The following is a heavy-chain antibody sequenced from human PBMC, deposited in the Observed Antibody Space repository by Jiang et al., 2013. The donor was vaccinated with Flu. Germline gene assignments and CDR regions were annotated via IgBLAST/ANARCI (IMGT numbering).Heavy chain of an antibody. CDR2: IYYSGTT. V-gene: IGHV4-39*01. CDR3: ASQHYSSASDY. J-gene: IGHJ4*02. CDR1: GGSISSSSYY. Sequence: GLVKPSETLSLTCTVSGGSISSSSYYWGWIRQPPGKGLEWIGSIYYSGTTYYNPSLKSRVTISVDTSKNQFSLKLSSVTAADTAVYYCASQHYSSASDYWGQGTLVTVSS. D-gene: IGHD6-19*01.